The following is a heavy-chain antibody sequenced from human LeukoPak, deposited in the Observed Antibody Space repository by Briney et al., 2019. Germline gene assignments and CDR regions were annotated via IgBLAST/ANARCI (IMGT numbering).Heavy chain of an antibody. D-gene: IGHD2-2*02. J-gene: IGHJ4*02. CDR2: ISSSGSTI. CDR1: GFTFSDYY. CDR3: ARHVISAAIPLTFDY. Sequence: GGSLRLSCAASGFTFSDYYMSWIRQAPGKGLEWVSYISSSGSTIYYADSVKGRFTISRDNAKNSLYLQMNSLRAEDTAVYYCARHVISAAIPLTFDYWGQGTLVTVSS. V-gene: IGHV3-11*04.